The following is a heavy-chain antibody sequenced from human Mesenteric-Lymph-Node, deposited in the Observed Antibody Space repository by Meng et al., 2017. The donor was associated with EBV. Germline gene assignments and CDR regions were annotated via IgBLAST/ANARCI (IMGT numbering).Heavy chain of an antibody. D-gene: IGHD2-2*01. CDR3: ARNSDCSTTSCFVSWFDP. CDR1: GGSFNNGDYY. V-gene: IGHV4-30-4*08. J-gene: IGHJ5*02. CDR2: VHYSGNT. Sequence: QGERQESGPGLVKPSPTPSLTCAVSGGSFNNGDYYWSWIRQPPGKGLEWIGSVHYSGNTNYNPALKNRVTISVDTSSNQIYLSLTSVTVADTASYYCARNSDCSTTSCFVSWFDPWGQGTLVTVSS.